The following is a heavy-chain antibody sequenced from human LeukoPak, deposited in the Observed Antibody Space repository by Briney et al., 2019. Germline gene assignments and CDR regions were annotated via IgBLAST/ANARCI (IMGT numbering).Heavy chain of an antibody. Sequence: PGGSLRLSCAASGFTFSSYSMNWVRQAPGKGLEWVSSISSSSSYIYYADSVKGRFTISRDNSKNTLYLQMNSLRAEDTAVYYCAKDLRQQLVSYPPSAYWGQGTLVTVSS. J-gene: IGHJ4*02. D-gene: IGHD6-13*01. CDR2: ISSSSSYI. CDR1: GFTFSSYS. CDR3: AKDLRQQLVSYPPSAY. V-gene: IGHV3-21*04.